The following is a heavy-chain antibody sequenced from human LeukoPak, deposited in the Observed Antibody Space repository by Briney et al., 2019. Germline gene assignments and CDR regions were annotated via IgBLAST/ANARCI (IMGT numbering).Heavy chain of an antibody. D-gene: IGHD6-6*01. CDR2: ISAYNGNT. CDR3: ARGDGEYSSSSAVDP. CDR1: GYTFTSYG. J-gene: IGHJ5*02. V-gene: IGHV1-18*01. Sequence: ASVKVSCKASGYTFTSYGISWVRQAPGQGLEWMGWISAYNGNTSYAQKFQGRVTLTTDTSTSTAYMDLRSLRSDDTAVYYCARGDGEYSSSSAVDPWGQGTLVTVSS.